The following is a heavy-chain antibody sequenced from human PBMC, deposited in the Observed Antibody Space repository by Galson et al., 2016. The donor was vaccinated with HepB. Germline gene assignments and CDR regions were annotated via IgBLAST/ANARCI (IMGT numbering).Heavy chain of an antibody. CDR3: ARDVDDPSYTIDF. CDR1: GFSFSSYP. CDR2: ITTNGDDT. J-gene: IGHJ4*02. D-gene: IGHD2-15*01. Sequence: SLRLSCAASGFSFSSYPMHWVRQAPGKGLEYVSGITTNGDDTKYADSVKGRFTIFRDNSKNTLYLQMRSLRAEDTAVYYCARDVDDPSYTIDFWGQGTLVSVSS. V-gene: IGHV3-64D*06.